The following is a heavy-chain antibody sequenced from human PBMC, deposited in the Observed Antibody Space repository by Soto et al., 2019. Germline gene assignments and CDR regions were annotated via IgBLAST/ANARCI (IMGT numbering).Heavy chain of an antibody. J-gene: IGHJ4*02. CDR3: ARELNTESSAYYSFAF. V-gene: IGHV1-18*01. CDR1: GYTFTAYG. D-gene: IGHD3-22*01. Sequence: QVQMVQYGPEVKMPGASVKVSCKTSGYTFTAYGLAGLRQAPGQRPEWMGWVSTNDDRTNYARKFQGRVTMTTDRSTTTTSMELRSLGTDDTAVYYCARELNTESSAYYSFAFWGQGTLVTVSS. CDR2: VSTNDDRT.